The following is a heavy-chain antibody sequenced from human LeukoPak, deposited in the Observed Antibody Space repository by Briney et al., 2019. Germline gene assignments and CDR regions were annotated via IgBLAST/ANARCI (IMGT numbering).Heavy chain of an antibody. CDR1: GFTFNSYN. V-gene: IGHV3-21*01. CDR2: ISSGGDYI. CDR3: AREGGSYQFDY. J-gene: IGHJ4*02. Sequence: GGSLRLSCAASGFTFNSYNMNWVRQAPGKGLEWVSFISSGGDYIYYADSVKGRFAISRDNGENSVYLQMSSLRAEDTAVYYCAREGGSYQFDYWGQGTLVTVSS. D-gene: IGHD1-26*01.